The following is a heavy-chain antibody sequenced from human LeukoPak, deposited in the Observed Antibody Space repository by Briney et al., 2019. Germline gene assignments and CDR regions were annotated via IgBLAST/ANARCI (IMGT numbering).Heavy chain of an antibody. CDR3: ASQTAVAGLDDAFDI. CDR2: ISSSSSYI. Sequence: GGSLRLSCAASGFTFSSYSMHWVRQAPGKGLEWVSSISSSSSYIYYADSVKGRFTISRDNAKNSLYLQMNSLRAGDTAVYYCASQTAVAGLDDAFDIWGQGTMVTVSS. J-gene: IGHJ3*02. D-gene: IGHD6-19*01. V-gene: IGHV3-21*01. CDR1: GFTFSSYS.